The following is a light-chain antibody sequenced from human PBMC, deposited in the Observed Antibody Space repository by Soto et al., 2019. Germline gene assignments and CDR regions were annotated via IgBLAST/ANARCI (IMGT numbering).Light chain of an antibody. Sequence: EIVLTQSPGTLSLSPGEGATLSCRASQSVTSNYLAWYQQRPGQAPRLLIYGASSRATGIPDRFSGGGFGTDFPLTIGRLEPEDFAVYYCQQYGSSSPTTFGQGTRLEIE. J-gene: IGKJ5*01. CDR1: QSVTSNY. CDR2: GAS. V-gene: IGKV3-20*01. CDR3: QQYGSSSPTT.